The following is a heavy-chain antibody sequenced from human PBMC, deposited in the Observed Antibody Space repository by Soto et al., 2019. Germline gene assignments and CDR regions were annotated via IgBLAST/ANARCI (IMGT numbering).Heavy chain of an antibody. Sequence: GASVKVSCKASGYTFTSYYMHWVRRAPGQGLEWMGIINPSGGSTSYAQKFQGRVTMTRDTSTSTVYMELSSLRSEDTAVYYCARDQLVGATGYCGQGTLVTVSS. CDR1: GYTFTSYY. V-gene: IGHV1-46*01. CDR3: ARDQLVGATGY. J-gene: IGHJ4*02. D-gene: IGHD1-26*01. CDR2: INPSGGST.